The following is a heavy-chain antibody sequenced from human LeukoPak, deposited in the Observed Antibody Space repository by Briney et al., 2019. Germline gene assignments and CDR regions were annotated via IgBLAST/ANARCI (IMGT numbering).Heavy chain of an antibody. CDR2: ISNNGGST. D-gene: IGHD2-15*01. CDR3: ASGGRAFDY. V-gene: IGHV3-64*01. CDR1: GFTFTNYE. Sequence: PGGSLRLSCAASGFTFTNYEMNWVRQAPGKGLEYVSAISNNGGSTYYANSVKGRFTISRDDSKNTVYLQMDSLRADDMAVYYCASGGRAFDYWGLGTLVTVSS. J-gene: IGHJ4*02.